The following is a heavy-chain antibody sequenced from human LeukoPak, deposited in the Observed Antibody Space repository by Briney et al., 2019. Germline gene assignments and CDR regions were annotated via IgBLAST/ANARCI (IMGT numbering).Heavy chain of an antibody. CDR3: TTDLGITMIRGVIVS. D-gene: IGHD3-10*01. CDR1: GFTFTHAW. Sequence: GGSLRLSCAASGFTFTHAWMTWVRQAPGKGLEWVGRIKSKADGETTDYAAPVKGRFFTSRDDSKATLYLQMNYLETEDTAVYYCTTDLGITMIRGVIVSWGQGTLVTVSS. CDR2: IKSKADGETT. J-gene: IGHJ4*02. V-gene: IGHV3-15*01.